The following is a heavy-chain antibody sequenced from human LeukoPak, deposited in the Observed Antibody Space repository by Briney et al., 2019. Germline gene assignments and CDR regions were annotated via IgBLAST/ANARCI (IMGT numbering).Heavy chain of an antibody. Sequence: GGSLRLSCAASGFILSSYDMQWVREPPGKGLEGLAVISREGSIKYHADSVRGRFTISRDNSHNTLYLQMNSLRAEDTAVYYCARHFTTGSIDHWGQGNLVTVSS. D-gene: IGHD3-9*01. J-gene: IGHJ4*02. CDR2: ISREGSIK. CDR1: GFILSSYD. CDR3: ARHFTTGSIDH. V-gene: IGHV3-30*04.